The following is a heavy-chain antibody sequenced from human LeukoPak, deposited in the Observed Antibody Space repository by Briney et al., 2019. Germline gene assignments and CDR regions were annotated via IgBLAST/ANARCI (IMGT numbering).Heavy chain of an antibody. CDR2: ISAYNGNT. CDR3: ARALVIADLDWFDP. D-gene: IGHD3-22*01. V-gene: IGHV1-18*01. J-gene: IGHJ5*02. CDR1: GGTFSSYT. Sequence: GSSVKVSCKASGGTFSSYTISWVRQAPGQGLEWMGWISAYNGNTNYAQKLQGRVTMTTDTSTSTAYTELRSLRSDDTAVYYCARALVIADLDWFDPWGQGTLVTVSS.